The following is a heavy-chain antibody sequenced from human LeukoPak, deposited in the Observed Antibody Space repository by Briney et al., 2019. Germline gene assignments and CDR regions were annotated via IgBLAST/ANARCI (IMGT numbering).Heavy chain of an antibody. CDR2: IYTSGST. CDR3: ARDQWHCSSTSCYTDAVDI. V-gene: IGHV4-4*07. Sequence: SETLSLTYTVSGGSISSYYWSWIRQPAGKGLEWIGRIYTSGSTNYNPSLKSRVTMSVDTSKNQFSLKLSSVTAADTAVYYCARDQWHCSSTSCYTDAVDIWGQGTMVTVSS. D-gene: IGHD2-2*02. J-gene: IGHJ3*02. CDR1: GGSISSYY.